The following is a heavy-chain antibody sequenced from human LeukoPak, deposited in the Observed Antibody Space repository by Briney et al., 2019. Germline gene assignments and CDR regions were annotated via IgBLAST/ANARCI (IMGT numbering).Heavy chain of an antibody. Sequence: SETLSLTCTVSGGSISSGSHYYNWIRQHPGKGLEWIGYIYYTGITSYNPSLKSRVTMSVDTSRNQVSLKVTSLTAADTAVYYCAASSGVPLGRFWGQGALVTVSS. CDR2: IYYTGIT. V-gene: IGHV4-31*03. CDR1: GGSISSGSHY. J-gene: IGHJ4*02. D-gene: IGHD3-16*01. CDR3: AASSGVPLGRF.